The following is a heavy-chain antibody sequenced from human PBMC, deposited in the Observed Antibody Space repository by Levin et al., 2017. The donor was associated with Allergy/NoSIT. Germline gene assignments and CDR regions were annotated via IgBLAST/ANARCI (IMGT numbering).Heavy chain of an antibody. Sequence: SETLSLTCTVSGGSISSGSYYWSWIRQPAGKGLEWIGRIYTSGSTNYNPSLKSRVTISVDTSKNQFSLKLSSVTAADTAVYYCARTEQLWLGDGYFDYWGQGTLVTVSS. V-gene: IGHV4-61*02. CDR1: GGSISSGSYY. CDR2: IYTSGST. CDR3: ARTEQLWLGDGYFDY. D-gene: IGHD5-18*01. J-gene: IGHJ4*02.